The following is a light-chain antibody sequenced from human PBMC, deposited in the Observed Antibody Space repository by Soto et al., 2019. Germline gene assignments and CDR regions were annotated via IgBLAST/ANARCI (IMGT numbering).Light chain of an antibody. CDR3: HQHCGYPET. CDR1: KRGNNNY. V-gene: IGKV3-20*01. Sequence: EIVWTQFPYTLALSRPQRATLAGRAGKRGNNNYVAWYQQKPGQAPRLLIFGASTKATGVPDRFSGSGSGTDFILTISCLESEDSAIYYCHQHCGYPETFGGGTKVDIK. CDR2: GAS. J-gene: IGKJ4*02.